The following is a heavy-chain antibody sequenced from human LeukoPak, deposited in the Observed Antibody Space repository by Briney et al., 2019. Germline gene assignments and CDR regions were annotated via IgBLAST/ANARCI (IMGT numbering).Heavy chain of an antibody. CDR1: GYSFTSYW. Sequence: GESLKISCKGSGYSFTSYWIRWVRQMPGKGLEWMGRIDPSDSYTNYSPSFQGHVTISADKSISTAYLQWSSLKASDTAMYYCARHVSSSGWYFMIDYWGQGTLVTVSS. V-gene: IGHV5-10-1*01. CDR3: ARHVSSSGWYFMIDY. D-gene: IGHD6-19*01. J-gene: IGHJ4*02. CDR2: IDPSDSYT.